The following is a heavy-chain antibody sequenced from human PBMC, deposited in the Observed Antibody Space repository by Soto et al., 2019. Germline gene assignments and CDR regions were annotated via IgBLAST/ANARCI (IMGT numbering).Heavy chain of an antibody. CDR1: GFTFSSYG. D-gene: IGHD5-12*01. CDR3: ARDRGGYENYYYYGMDV. Sequence: QVQLVESGGGVVQPGRSLRLSCAASGFTFSSYGMHWVRQAPGKGLEWVAVIWYDGSNKYYADSVKGRFTISRDNSKNTLYLQMTSLRAEDTAVYYCARDRGGYENYYYYGMDVWGQGTTVTVSS. CDR2: IWYDGSNK. J-gene: IGHJ6*02. V-gene: IGHV3-33*01.